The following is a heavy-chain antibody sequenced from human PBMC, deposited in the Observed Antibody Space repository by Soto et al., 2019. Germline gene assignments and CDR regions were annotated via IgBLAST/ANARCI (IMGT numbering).Heavy chain of an antibody. Sequence: PSETLSLTCAVYGGSFSGYYWSWIRQPPGKGLEWIGEINHSGSTNYNPSLKSRVTISVDTSKNQFSLKLISVTAADTAVYYCASLCGGDWRESMDVWGQGTTVTVSS. CDR2: INHSGST. V-gene: IGHV4-34*01. J-gene: IGHJ6*02. CDR1: GGSFSGYY. CDR3: ASLCGGDWRESMDV. D-gene: IGHD2-21*02.